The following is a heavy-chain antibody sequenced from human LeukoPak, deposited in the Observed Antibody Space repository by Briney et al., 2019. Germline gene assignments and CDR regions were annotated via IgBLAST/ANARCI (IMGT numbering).Heavy chain of an antibody. J-gene: IGHJ4*02. D-gene: IGHD6-19*01. V-gene: IGHV3-30*18. CDR1: GFTFSSDG. CDR2: ISYDGSNK. Sequence: GRSLRLSCAASGFTFSSDGMHWVRQAPGKGLEWVAVISYDGSNKYYADSVKGRFTISRDNSKNTLYLQMNSLRAEDTAVYYCAKEGSSSGWYFGYWGQGTLVTVSS. CDR3: AKEGSSSGWYFGY.